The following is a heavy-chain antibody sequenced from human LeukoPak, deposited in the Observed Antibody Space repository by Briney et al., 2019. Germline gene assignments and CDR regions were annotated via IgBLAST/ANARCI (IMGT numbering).Heavy chain of an antibody. CDR3: TRVEAGRILYGSGSYYPHFDF. D-gene: IGHD3-10*01. CDR1: GFTFGDYA. J-gene: IGHJ4*02. Sequence: GGSLRLSCTASGFTFGDYAMNWVRQAPGKGLEWVGFIRSKAYGGTTEYAASVKGRFTISRDDSKSIAYLQMNSLKTEDTAVYYCTRVEAGRILYGSGSYYPHFDFWGQGTLVTVSS. V-gene: IGHV3-49*04. CDR2: IRSKAYGGTT.